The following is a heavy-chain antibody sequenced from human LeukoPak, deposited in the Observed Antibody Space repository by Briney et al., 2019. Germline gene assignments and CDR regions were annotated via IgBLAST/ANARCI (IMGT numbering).Heavy chain of an antibody. V-gene: IGHV3-7*01. Sequence: GGSLRLSCAVSGFTFGSYWMSWVRQAPGKGLEWVANIREDGSEKYYVDSVRGRFTISRDNAKNSLYLQMNSLRAEDTAVYFCAREGTDYWGQGTLVTVS. CDR3: AREGTDY. J-gene: IGHJ4*02. CDR1: GFTFGSYW. CDR2: IREDGSEK.